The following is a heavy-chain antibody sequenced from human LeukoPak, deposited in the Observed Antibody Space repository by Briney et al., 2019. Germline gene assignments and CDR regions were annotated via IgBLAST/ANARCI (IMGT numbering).Heavy chain of an antibody. CDR3: AKVLLGSDYGDYGPFDI. D-gene: IGHD4-17*01. CDR2: ISYDGSNK. V-gene: IGHV3-30-3*01. CDR1: GFTFSSYA. Sequence: GGSLRLSCAASGFTFSSYAMHWVRQAPGKGLEWVAVISYDGSNKYYADSVKGRFTISRDNSKNTLYLQMNSLRAEDTAVYYCAKVLLGSDYGDYGPFDIWGQGTMVTVSS. J-gene: IGHJ3*02.